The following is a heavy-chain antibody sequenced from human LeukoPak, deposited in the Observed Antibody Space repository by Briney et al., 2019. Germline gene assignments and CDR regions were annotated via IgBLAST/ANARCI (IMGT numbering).Heavy chain of an antibody. D-gene: IGHD2-15*01. CDR1: GFAVSSNY. Sequence: GGSLRLSCAASGFAVSSNYMNWVRQAPGQGLEWVSVIYSDGSTYYADSVKARFTISRDNSKNTLYLQMSSLRAEDTAVYYCVNGYCSGGSCPSGDYWGQGTLVTVSS. V-gene: IGHV3-66*01. CDR2: IYSDGST. J-gene: IGHJ4*02. CDR3: VNGYCSGGSCPSGDY.